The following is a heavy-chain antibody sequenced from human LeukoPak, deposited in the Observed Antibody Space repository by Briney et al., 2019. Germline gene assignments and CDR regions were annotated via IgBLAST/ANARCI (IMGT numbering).Heavy chain of an antibody. CDR2: ISGSGGST. CDR3: AKDRVSSGWPTNTDY. J-gene: IGHJ4*02. Sequence: GGSLRLSCAASGFTFSSYGMSWVRQAPGKGLEWVSAISGSGGSTYYADSVKGRFTISRDNSKNTLYLQMNSLRAEDTAVYYCAKDRVSSGWPTNTDYWGQGTLVTVSS. V-gene: IGHV3-23*01. CDR1: GFTFSSYG. D-gene: IGHD6-19*01.